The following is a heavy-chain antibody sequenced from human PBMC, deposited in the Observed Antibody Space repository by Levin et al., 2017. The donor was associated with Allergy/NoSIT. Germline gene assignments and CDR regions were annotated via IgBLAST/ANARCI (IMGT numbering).Heavy chain of an antibody. CDR2: IRSKANSYAT. V-gene: IGHV3-73*01. J-gene: IGHJ4*02. CDR1: GFTFSGSA. Sequence: GGSLRLSCAASGFTFSGSAMHWVRQASGKGLEWVGRIRSKANSYATAYAASVKGRFTISRDDSKNTAYLQMNSLKTEDTAVYYCTRGVATIQADYWGQGTLVTVSS. CDR3: TRGVATIQADY. D-gene: IGHD5-12*01.